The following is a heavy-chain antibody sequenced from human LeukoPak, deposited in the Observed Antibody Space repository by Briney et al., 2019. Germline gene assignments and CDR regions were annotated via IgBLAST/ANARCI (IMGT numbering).Heavy chain of an antibody. Sequence: ASVKVSCKASGYTFTSYYMHWVRQAPGQGLEWMGIINPSGGSTSYAQKFQGRVTMTRDTSVSTAYMELSRLRSDDTAVYYRARDDVYDSSGYSLMYYFDYWGQGTLVTVSS. J-gene: IGHJ4*02. D-gene: IGHD3-22*01. CDR1: GYTFTSYY. V-gene: IGHV1-46*01. CDR3: ARDDVYDSSGYSLMYYFDY. CDR2: INPSGGST.